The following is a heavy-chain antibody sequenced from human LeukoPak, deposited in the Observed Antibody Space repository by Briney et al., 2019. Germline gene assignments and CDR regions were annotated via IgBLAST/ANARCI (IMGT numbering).Heavy chain of an antibody. CDR2: VSSSSSYI. Sequence: PGGSLRLSRAASGFSFSSYSMNWVRQALGKGLEWVSSVSSSSSYISYADSVKGRFTISRDNAKKSLYLQMSSLRAKDTAVYYCARDIPRGSGYYFDYWGQGTLVTVSS. J-gene: IGHJ4*02. V-gene: IGHV3-21*01. CDR1: GFSFSSYS. D-gene: IGHD3-22*01. CDR3: ARDIPRGSGYYFDY.